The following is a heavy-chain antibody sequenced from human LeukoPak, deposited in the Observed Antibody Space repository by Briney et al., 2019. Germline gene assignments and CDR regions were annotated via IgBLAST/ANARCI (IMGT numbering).Heavy chain of an antibody. D-gene: IGHD5-24*01. V-gene: IGHV3-11*01. Sequence: KAGGSLRLSCAASGFTFSDYYMSWLRQAPGKGLEWVSYISSSGSTIYYADSVKGRFTISRDNAKNSLYLQMNSLRAEDTAVYYCARADRDGYNSNYFGYWGQGTLVTVSS. J-gene: IGHJ4*02. CDR1: GFTFSDYY. CDR2: ISSSGSTI. CDR3: ARADRDGYNSNYFGY.